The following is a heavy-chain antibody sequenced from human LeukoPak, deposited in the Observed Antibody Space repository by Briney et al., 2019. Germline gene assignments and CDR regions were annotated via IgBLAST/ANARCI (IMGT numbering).Heavy chain of an antibody. J-gene: IGHJ1*01. D-gene: IGHD3-22*01. CDR1: GFTFSTHA. Sequence: PGGSLRLSCAASGFTFSTHAMSWVRQAPGKGLEWVSLISGDGGSTYYADSVKGRFTISRDNSKNSLYLQMNSLRTEDTALYYCAKDDYDSSGHYFEYFQHWGQGALVTVSS. CDR2: ISGDGGST. CDR3: AKDDYDSSGHYFEYFQH. V-gene: IGHV3-43*02.